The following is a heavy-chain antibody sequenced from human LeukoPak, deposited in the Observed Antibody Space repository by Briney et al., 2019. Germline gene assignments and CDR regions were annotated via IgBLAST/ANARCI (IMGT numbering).Heavy chain of an antibody. CDR1: GFTFSNAW. J-gene: IGHJ3*02. V-gene: IGHV3-15*01. CDR3: TTNDAFDI. Sequence: GGSLRLSCAASGFTFSNAWMSWVRQAPGKGLEWVGRIKRRNAGGPTDYAAPVKGRFTISRDDSKNTLYLQMNSLKTEDTAVYYCTTNDAFDIWGQGTMVTVSS. CDR2: IKRRNAGGPT.